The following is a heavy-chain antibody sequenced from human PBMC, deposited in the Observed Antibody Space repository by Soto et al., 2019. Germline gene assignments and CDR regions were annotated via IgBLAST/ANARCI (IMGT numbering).Heavy chain of an antibody. CDR3: ARDRSSSAY. D-gene: IGHD6-6*01. Sequence: QVQLVQSGVEVKKPGASVKVSCKASGYIFTNYGISWVRQAPGQGLEWMGWIRVYNGDTNYAQKFQGRVTMTTDTSTSTAYMALRSLTSDDTAVYYCARDRSSSAYWGQGTLVTVSS. CDR2: IRVYNGDT. V-gene: IGHV1-18*01. J-gene: IGHJ4*02. CDR1: GYIFTNYG.